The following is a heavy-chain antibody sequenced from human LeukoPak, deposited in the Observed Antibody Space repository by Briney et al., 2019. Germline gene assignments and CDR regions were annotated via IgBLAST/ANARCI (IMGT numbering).Heavy chain of an antibody. Sequence: SETLSLTCAVYGGSFSGYYWSWIRQPPGKGLEWIGEINHSGSTNYNPSLKSRVTISVDTSKNQFSLKLSSVTAADTAVYYCARDRGVGRVGATSWGMDVWGQGTTVTVSS. J-gene: IGHJ6*02. V-gene: IGHV4-34*01. CDR1: GGSFSGYY. CDR2: INHSGST. CDR3: ARDRGVGRVGATSWGMDV. D-gene: IGHD1-26*01.